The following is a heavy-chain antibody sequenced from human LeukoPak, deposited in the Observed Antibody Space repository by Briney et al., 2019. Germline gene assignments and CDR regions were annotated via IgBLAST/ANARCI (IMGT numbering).Heavy chain of an antibody. D-gene: IGHD6-19*01. CDR1: GFTVSSIY. CDR2: IYSDGNT. V-gene: IGHV3-53*01. J-gene: IGHJ5*02. CDR3: AGDTHSSSWYDH. Sequence: GGSLRLSCAISGFTVSSIYTSWVRQAPGKGLEWVSFIYSDGNTYYGDSVKGRFTLSRDSSRNTLYLQMNSLTVDDTAVYYCAGDTHSSSWYDHWGQGTLVTVSS.